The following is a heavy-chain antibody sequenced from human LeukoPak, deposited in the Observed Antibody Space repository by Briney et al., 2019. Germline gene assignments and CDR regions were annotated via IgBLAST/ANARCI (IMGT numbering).Heavy chain of an antibody. D-gene: IGHD3-22*01. CDR1: GGSLSSSSDY. CDR3: ARQPNSGHYNLDH. Sequence: PSETLSLTCTVSGGSLSSSSDYWGWIRQPPGKGLEWIGSIDYSGSTHYNPSLKRRVTISVDTSKNQFSLKVSSVTAADTAVYYCARQPNSGHYNLDHWGQGTLVTVFS. V-gene: IGHV4-39*01. J-gene: IGHJ4*02. CDR2: IDYSGST.